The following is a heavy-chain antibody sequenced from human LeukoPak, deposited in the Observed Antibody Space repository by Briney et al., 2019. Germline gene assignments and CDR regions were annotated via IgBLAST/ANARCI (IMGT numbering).Heavy chain of an antibody. CDR2: ISAYNGNT. J-gene: IGHJ4*02. CDR1: GYTFTSYG. CDR3: AREPNSPFDY. Sequence: RASVKVSCKASGYTFTSYGISWVRQAPGQGLEWMGWISAYNGNTNYAQKLQGRFTISRDNSKNTLYLQMNSLRAEDTAVYYCAREPNSPFDYWGQGTLVTVSS. V-gene: IGHV1-18*01.